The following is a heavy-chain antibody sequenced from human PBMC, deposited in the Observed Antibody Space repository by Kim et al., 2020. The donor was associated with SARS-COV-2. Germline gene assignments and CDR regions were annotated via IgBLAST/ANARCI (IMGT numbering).Heavy chain of an antibody. Sequence: SETLSLTCTVSGGSISSSSYYWGWIRQPPGKGLEWIGSIYYSGSTYYNPSLKSRVTISVDTSKNQFALKLSSVTAADTAVYYCVRGSSLNWFDPWGQGTLVTVSS. CDR1: GGSISSSSYY. D-gene: IGHD6-13*01. CDR3: VRGSSLNWFDP. J-gene: IGHJ5*02. V-gene: IGHV4-39*06. CDR2: IYYSGST.